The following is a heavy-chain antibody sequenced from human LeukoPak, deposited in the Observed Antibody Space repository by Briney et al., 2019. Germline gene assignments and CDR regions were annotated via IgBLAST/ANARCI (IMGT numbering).Heavy chain of an antibody. CDR2: ISGSGTRT. CDR1: GFTFSSYA. CDR3: AKEQTSSGFFDY. D-gene: IGHD2-2*01. J-gene: IGHJ4*02. Sequence: GGSLRLSCAASGFTFSSYAMSWVRQAPGKGLEWVSAISGSGTRTYYADSVKGRFTISRDNSKNTLYLQMNSLRAEDRAVYYCAKEQTSSGFFDYWGQGTLVTVSS. V-gene: IGHV3-23*01.